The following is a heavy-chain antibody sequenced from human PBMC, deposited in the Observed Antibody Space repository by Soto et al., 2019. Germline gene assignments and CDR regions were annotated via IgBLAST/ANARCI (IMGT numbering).Heavy chain of an antibody. CDR1: GYTFTSYG. J-gene: IGHJ4*02. CDR2: ISAYNGNT. Sequence: GASVKVSCKASGYTFTSYGISWVRQAPGQGLERIGWISAYNGNTNYAQKLQGRVTMTTDTSTSTAYMELRSLRSDDTAVYYCARTEITYYDILTGYSSFDYWGQGTLVTVSS. D-gene: IGHD3-9*01. CDR3: ARTEITYYDILTGYSSFDY. V-gene: IGHV1-18*01.